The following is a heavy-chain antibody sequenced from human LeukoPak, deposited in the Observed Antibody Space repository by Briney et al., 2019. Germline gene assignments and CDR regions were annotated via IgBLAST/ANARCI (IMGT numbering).Heavy chain of an antibody. V-gene: IGHV3-15*01. CDR1: RFTFSNAW. CDR3: AIDEPNYAPYDFDY. D-gene: IGHD4/OR15-4a*01. CDR2: IKSKADGETT. J-gene: IGHJ4*02. Sequence: PGGSLRLSCAASRFTFSNAWMNSVRQAPGKGLEWVGRIKSKADGETTDYAAPVKGRFTISRDDSNNMVYLQMNSLKIEDTAVYYCAIDEPNYAPYDFDYWGQGTLVTVSS.